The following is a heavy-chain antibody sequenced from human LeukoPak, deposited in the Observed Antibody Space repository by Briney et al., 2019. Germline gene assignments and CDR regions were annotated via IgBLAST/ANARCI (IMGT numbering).Heavy chain of an antibody. CDR2: ITFDSGDI. CDR1: GFTFSSHS. CDR3: ARVGSGYYHYDY. D-gene: IGHD3-3*01. Sequence: GGSLRLSCEASGFTFSSHSMSWVRQAPGKGLEWMSSITFDSGDIYYADSVKGRFTISRDNAKNSLYLQMNSLRAEDTAVYYCARVGSGYYHYDYWGQGTLVTVSS. V-gene: IGHV3-21*01. J-gene: IGHJ4*02.